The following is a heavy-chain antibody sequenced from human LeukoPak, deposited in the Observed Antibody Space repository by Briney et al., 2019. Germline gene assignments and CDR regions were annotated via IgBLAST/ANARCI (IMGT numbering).Heavy chain of an antibody. J-gene: IGHJ4*02. D-gene: IGHD5-18*01. CDR2: INTRGGST. CDR1: GYTFTNYY. Sequence: ASVKVSCKASGYTFTNYYMHWVRQAPGQGLEWMGIINTRGGSTSYAQKFQGRVTMTRDTSTNTVYMDLNSLRSEDTAVYYCAREIGPIQLHLWGSAFDYWGQGTLVTVSS. V-gene: IGHV1-46*01. CDR3: AREIGPIQLHLWGSAFDY.